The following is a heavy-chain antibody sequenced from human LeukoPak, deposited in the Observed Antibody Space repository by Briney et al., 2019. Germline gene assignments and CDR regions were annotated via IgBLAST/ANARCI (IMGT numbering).Heavy chain of an antibody. CDR1: GFTFSSYA. Sequence: PGGSLRLSCAASGFTFSSYAMSWVRQAPGKGLEWVSAISGSGGSTYYADSVKGRFTISRDNSKNTLYLQMNSLRAEDTAVYYCAKGGYCSSTSCSSDAFDIWGQGTMVTVSS. D-gene: IGHD2-2*01. V-gene: IGHV3-23*01. CDR3: AKGGYCSSTSCSSDAFDI. J-gene: IGHJ3*02. CDR2: ISGSGGST.